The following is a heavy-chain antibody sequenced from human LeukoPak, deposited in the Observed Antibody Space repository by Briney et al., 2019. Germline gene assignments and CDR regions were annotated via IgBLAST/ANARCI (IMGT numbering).Heavy chain of an antibody. CDR3: ARDQWWQLIAVAITSYFDC. J-gene: IGHJ4*02. V-gene: IGHV3-7*01. CDR2: IKQDGSEK. Sequence: GGSLRLSCAASGFTFSTYWMSWVRQAPGKGLEWVANIKQDGSEKYYVDSVKGRFTISRDNAKNSLYLQMSSLRAEDTAVYYCARDQWWQLIAVAITSYFDCWGQGTLVTVSS. D-gene: IGHD6-19*01. CDR1: GFTFSTYW.